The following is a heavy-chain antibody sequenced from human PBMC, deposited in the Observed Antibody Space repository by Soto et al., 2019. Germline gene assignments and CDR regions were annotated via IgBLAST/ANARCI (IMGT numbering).Heavy chain of an antibody. CDR2: IYYSGST. V-gene: IGHV4-39*01. D-gene: IGHD4-17*01. J-gene: IGHJ2*01. Sequence: QLQLQESGPGLVKPSETLSLTCTVSGGSISSSNYYWGWIRQPPEKGLEWIGSIYYSGSTYYNPSLKSRVTISVDTSKNQFSLKLSSVTAADTAVYYCARRVQGPTTPRPWYFDLWGRGTLVTVSS. CDR3: ARRVQGPTTPRPWYFDL. CDR1: GGSISSSNYY.